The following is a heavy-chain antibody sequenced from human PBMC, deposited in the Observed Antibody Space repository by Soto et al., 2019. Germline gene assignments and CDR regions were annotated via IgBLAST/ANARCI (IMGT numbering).Heavy chain of an antibody. CDR3: SRRITMFRGPYYYYGIDV. D-gene: IGHD3-10*01. CDR1: GFTFRSHG. CDR2: ISSTSSTK. V-gene: IGHV3-48*02. J-gene: IGHJ6*02. Sequence: GGSLRLSCDAPGFTFRSHGMKWVRQGPGKGLEWVAFISSTSSTKNYAGSVKGRVSISRDNTKNSLSLLMSSLSDEDTAVYYCSRRITMFRGPYYYYGIDVWGQGTTVTVSS.